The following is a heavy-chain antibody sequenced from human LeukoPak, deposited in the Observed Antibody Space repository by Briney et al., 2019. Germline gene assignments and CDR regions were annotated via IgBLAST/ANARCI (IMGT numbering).Heavy chain of an antibody. CDR1: GLTFSRYA. CDR2: ISATGGGA. Sequence: PGGSLRLSCAVSGLTFSRYAMSWVRQAPGKGLEWVSTISATGGGAYYADSVKGRFTISRDNSKDTLSLQMNTLRAEDTAVYYCAKDVRRAEYCSGTTCYTSSFDYWGQGTLVTVSS. J-gene: IGHJ4*02. D-gene: IGHD2-2*02. CDR3: AKDVRRAEYCSGTTCYTSSFDY. V-gene: IGHV3-23*01.